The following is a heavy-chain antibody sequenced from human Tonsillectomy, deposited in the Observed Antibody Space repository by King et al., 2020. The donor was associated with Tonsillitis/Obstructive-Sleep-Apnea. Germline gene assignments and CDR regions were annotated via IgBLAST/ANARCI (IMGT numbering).Heavy chain of an antibody. J-gene: IGHJ4*02. CDR1: GFSLSTSGVG. D-gene: IGHD6-19*01. CDR2: IYWDDDK. Sequence: ITLKESGPTLVKPTQTLTLTCTFSGFSLSTSGVGVGWIRQPPGKALEWLALIYWDDDKRYSPSLKSRLTITKDTSKNQVVLTMTNMDPVDTATYYCAHRTSSGWYSPPYYFDYWGQGTLVTVSS. V-gene: IGHV2-5*02. CDR3: AHRTSSGWYSPPYYFDY.